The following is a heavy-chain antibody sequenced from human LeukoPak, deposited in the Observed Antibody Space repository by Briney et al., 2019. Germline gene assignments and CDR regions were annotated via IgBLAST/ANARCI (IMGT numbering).Heavy chain of an antibody. J-gene: IGHJ4*02. CDR2: INNRTDGWTT. V-gene: IGHV3-15*01. D-gene: IGHD3-9*01. Sequence: PGGALRLSCAASGFTFNNASMSWVRQGPGKGLEWVGHINNRTDGWTTDNAATVKGRFTISRDDSKTTVYLQMNSLKTEDTAVYYCTTTFYDVLTGYNDYWGQGTLVTVSS. CDR1: GFTFNNAS. CDR3: TTTFYDVLTGYNDY.